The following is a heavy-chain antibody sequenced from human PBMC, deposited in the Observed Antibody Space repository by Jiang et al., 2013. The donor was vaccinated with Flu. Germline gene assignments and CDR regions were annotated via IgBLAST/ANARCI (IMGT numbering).Heavy chain of an antibody. Sequence: VQLVESGAEVKKPGSSVKVSCRASGYILSSYVISWVRQAPGQGLEWMGGFIPVFGTANYAQKFRGRLTVTADASTGTAYMELASLTPDDTAVYYCARDSSSEAYPLLLYYFDLVGPWPPLSTVSS. CDR2: FIPVFGTA. D-gene: IGHD2-15*01. V-gene: IGHV1-69*01. J-gene: IGHJ2*01. CDR1: GYILSSYV. CDR3: ARDSSSEAYPLLLYYFDL.